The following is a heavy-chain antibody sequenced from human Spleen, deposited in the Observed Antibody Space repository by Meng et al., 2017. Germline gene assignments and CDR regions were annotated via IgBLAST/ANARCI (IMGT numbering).Heavy chain of an antibody. CDR2: IIPIFVTA. Sequence: SVKVSCKASGGTFSSYAISWVRQAPGQGLEWMGGIIPIFVTANYAQKFQGRVTITTDESTSTAYMELSSLRSEDTAVYYCARGVLLWFGEFGYYYYGMDVWGQGTTVTVSS. CDR3: ARGVLLWFGEFGYYYYGMDV. J-gene: IGHJ6*02. V-gene: IGHV1-69*05. CDR1: GGTFSSYA. D-gene: IGHD3-10*01.